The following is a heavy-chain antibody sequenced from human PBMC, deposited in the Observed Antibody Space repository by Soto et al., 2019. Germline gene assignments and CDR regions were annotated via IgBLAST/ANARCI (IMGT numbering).Heavy chain of an antibody. J-gene: IGHJ6*02. V-gene: IGHV4-31*03. Sequence: QVQLQESGPGLVKPSQTLSLTCTVSGGSISSGGYYWSWIRQHPGKGLEWIGYIYYSEATYYNPSLKGRVTISVDTSENQFSLKLSSVTAADTAVYYCARGGLGYCSGGSCYSAELSRYYYGMDVWGQGTTISVS. D-gene: IGHD2-15*01. CDR1: GGSISSGGYY. CDR3: ARGGLGYCSGGSCYSAELSRYYYGMDV. CDR2: IYYSEAT.